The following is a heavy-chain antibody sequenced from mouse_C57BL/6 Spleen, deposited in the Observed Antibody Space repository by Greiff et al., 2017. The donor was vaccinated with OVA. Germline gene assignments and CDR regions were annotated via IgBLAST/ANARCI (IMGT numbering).Heavy chain of an antibody. J-gene: IGHJ1*03. V-gene: IGHV1-39*01. D-gene: IGHD3-1*01. CDR2: INPNYGTT. CDR1: GYSFTDYN. Sequence: VQLQQSGPELVKPGASVKISCKASGYSFTDYNMNWVKQSHGKSLEWIGVINPNYGTTSYNQKFKGKATLTVDKSSSTAYMQLNSLTSEDSAVYYCARCTVEGGYFDVWGTGTTVTVSS. CDR3: ARCTVEGGYFDV.